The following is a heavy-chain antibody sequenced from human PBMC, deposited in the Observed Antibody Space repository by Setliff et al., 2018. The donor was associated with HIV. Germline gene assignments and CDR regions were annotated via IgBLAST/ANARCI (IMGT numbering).Heavy chain of an antibody. CDR1: GGTFSNHA. CDR2: IIPIFGTA. J-gene: IGHJ6*02. CDR3: ARADGSGTYYLYYYYGMDV. D-gene: IGHD3-10*01. Sequence: SVKVSCKASGGTFSNHAISWVRQAPGQGLEWMGGIIPIFGTANYAQKFQGRVTITADESTSTAYMELSSLSSEDTAMYFCARADGSGTYYLYYYYGMDVWGQGTTVTV. V-gene: IGHV1-69*13.